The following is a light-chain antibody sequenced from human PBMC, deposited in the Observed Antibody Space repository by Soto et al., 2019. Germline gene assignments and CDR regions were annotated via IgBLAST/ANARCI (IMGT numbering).Light chain of an antibody. CDR1: QSFSSW. CDR3: QQYNSYSIT. Sequence: DIQMTQSPSTLSASVGDRVTITCRASQSFSSWLAWYQQKPGKAPKLLIYDASSLESGVPSRFSGSGSGTEFTLTISSLQPDDFATYYCQQYNSYSITFGQGTRLEI. CDR2: DAS. V-gene: IGKV1-5*01. J-gene: IGKJ5*01.